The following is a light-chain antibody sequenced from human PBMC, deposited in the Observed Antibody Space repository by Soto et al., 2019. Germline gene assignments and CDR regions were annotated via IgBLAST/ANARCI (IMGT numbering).Light chain of an antibody. CDR3: RSYTSSSALWV. Sequence: QSVLTQPASVSGSPGQSITISCTGTSSDVGGYNYVSWYQQHPGKAPKLMIYKVSNRTSGVSNRFSGSTSGNTASLTISGLQAEDEADYYCRSYTSSSALWVFGGGTKLTVL. CDR1: SSDVGGYNY. V-gene: IGLV2-14*01. CDR2: KVS. J-gene: IGLJ3*02.